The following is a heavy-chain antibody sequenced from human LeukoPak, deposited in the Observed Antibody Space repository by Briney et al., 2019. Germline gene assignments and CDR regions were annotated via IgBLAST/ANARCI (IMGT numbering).Heavy chain of an antibody. CDR3: ASCYSSSWYVLPMDV. Sequence: GGSLRLSCTASGFTFSNFWMGWVRQAPGKGLEWVANIKQDETEKFYLGSVKGRFTISRDNAKNSLYLQMNSLRAEDTAVYYCASCYSSSWYVLPMDVWGQGTTVTVSS. D-gene: IGHD6-13*01. CDR1: GFTFSNFW. J-gene: IGHJ6*02. V-gene: IGHV3-7*03. CDR2: IKQDETEK.